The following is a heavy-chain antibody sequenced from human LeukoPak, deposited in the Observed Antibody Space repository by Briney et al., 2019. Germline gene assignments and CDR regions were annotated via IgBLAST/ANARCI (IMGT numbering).Heavy chain of an antibody. CDR1: GGSISNSNYY. CDR3: MRHEEEDGYNAKPFDF. V-gene: IGHV4-39*01. Sequence: SETLSLTCTVSGGSISNSNYYWGWVRQPPGTGLEWIGTIYYSGNTYYNPSLKSRVTISVDTSKNQFSLRLSSVTAADTSVYFCMRHEEEDGYNAKPFDFWGQGTLVTVSS. CDR2: IYYSGNT. J-gene: IGHJ4*02. D-gene: IGHD5-24*01.